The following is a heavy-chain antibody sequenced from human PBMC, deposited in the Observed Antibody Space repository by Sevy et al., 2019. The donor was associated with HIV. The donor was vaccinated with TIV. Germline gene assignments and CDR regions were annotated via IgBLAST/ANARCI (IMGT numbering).Heavy chain of an antibody. Sequence: SETLSLTCTVSGGPISSYYWSWIRQPPGKKLEWIGYIHYSGSIKYNPSLNSRVTMSVDTSKNQFSLKLTSVTAADTAVCYCARAPPVRSGDDSLNWFDPWGQGTLVTVSS. CDR2: IHYSGSI. J-gene: IGHJ5*02. V-gene: IGHV4-59*01. CDR3: ARAPPVRSGDDSLNWFDP. D-gene: IGHD5-12*01. CDR1: GGPISSYY.